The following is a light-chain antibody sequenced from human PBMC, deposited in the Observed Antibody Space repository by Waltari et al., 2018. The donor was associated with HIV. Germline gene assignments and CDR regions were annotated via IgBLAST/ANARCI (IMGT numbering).Light chain of an antibody. CDR1: SSDVGSYNL. CDR2: EVS. Sequence: QSALTQPASVSGSPGQSITISCTGTSSDVGSYNLVSWYQQHPGKAPKLMIYEVSKRPSGVSNRFSGSKSGNTASLTISGLQAEAEADYYCCSYAGSSTSVFGGGTKLTVL. CDR3: CSYAGSSTSV. V-gene: IGLV2-23*02. J-gene: IGLJ2*01.